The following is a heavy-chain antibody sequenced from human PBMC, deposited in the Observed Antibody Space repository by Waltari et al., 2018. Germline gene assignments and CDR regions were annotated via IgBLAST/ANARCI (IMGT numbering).Heavy chain of an antibody. Sequence: QVQLVQSGAEVKKPGASVKVSCKASGYTFTSYGISWVRPAPGPGLEWMGWISAYNGNTNYAQKLQGRVTITADESTSTAYMELSSLRSEDTAVYYCARGPLYYYGSGSYYRGFDYWGQGTLVTVSS. J-gene: IGHJ4*02. CDR1: GYTFTSYG. D-gene: IGHD3-10*01. V-gene: IGHV1-18*01. CDR3: ARGPLYYYGSGSYYRGFDY. CDR2: ISAYNGNT.